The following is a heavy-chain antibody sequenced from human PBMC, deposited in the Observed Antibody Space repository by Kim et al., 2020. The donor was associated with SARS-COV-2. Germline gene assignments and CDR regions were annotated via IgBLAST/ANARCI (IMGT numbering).Heavy chain of an antibody. CDR3: AKDHGLGIMSTGDYYMDV. Sequence: GGSLRLSCAASGFTFSSYGMHWVRQAPGKGLEWVAVISYDASNKYYADSVKGRFTISRDNSKNTLYLQMNSLRAEDTAVYYCAKDHGLGIMSTGDYYMDVWGKGTTVTVSS. D-gene: IGHD7-27*01. J-gene: IGHJ6*03. V-gene: IGHV3-30*18. CDR1: GFTFSSYG. CDR2: ISYDASNK.